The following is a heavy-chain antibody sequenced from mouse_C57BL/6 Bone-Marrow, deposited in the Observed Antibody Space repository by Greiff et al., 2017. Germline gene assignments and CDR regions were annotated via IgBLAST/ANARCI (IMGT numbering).Heavy chain of an antibody. CDR3: ARTLMTTVLVRNWYFDV. J-gene: IGHJ1*03. Sequence: VQLQQPGAELVKPGASVKMSCKASGYTFTSYWITWVKQRPGQGLEWIGDIYPGSGSTNYNAKFKSKATLNVDTSSSTASMQLSSLTSEDSAVYYCARTLMTTVLVRNWYFDVWGTGTTVTVSS. V-gene: IGHV1-55*01. CDR2: IYPGSGST. D-gene: IGHD1-2*01. CDR1: GYTFTSYW.